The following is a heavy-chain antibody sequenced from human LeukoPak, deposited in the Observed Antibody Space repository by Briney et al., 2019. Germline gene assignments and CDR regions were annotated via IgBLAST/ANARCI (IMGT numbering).Heavy chain of an antibody. D-gene: IGHD3-22*01. Sequence: SETLSLTCTVSGGSISSGDYYWSWIRQPPGKGLEWIGYIYYSGSTNYNPSLKSRVTLSVDTSKNQFSLKLSSVTAADTAVYYCARDYYDSSGYYNYYYMDVWGKGTTVTVSS. J-gene: IGHJ6*03. CDR3: ARDYYDSSGYYNYYYMDV. CDR1: GGSISSGDYY. V-gene: IGHV4-61*08. CDR2: IYYSGST.